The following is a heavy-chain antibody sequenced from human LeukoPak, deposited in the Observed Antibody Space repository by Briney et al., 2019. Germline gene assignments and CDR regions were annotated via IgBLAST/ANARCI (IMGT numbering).Heavy chain of an antibody. CDR1: GYSISSGYS. Sequence: SGTLSLTCTVSGYSISSGYSWGCIRQPPGKGLEWIGTIYHGGNTYYNPSLKSRVTISLDTSKNQFSLRLSSVTAADTAVYYCAREGFYMDVWGKGTTVTVSS. CDR3: AREGFYMDV. V-gene: IGHV4-38-2*02. CDR2: IYHGGNT. J-gene: IGHJ6*03.